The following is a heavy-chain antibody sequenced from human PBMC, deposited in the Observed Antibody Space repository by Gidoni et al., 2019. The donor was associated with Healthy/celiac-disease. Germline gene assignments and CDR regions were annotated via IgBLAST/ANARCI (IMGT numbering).Heavy chain of an antibody. V-gene: IGHV3-21*01. CDR3: ARDLPTYYYGSGRGGFDP. CDR1: GFTFSSYS. CDR2: ISSSSSYI. D-gene: IGHD3-10*01. J-gene: IGHJ5*02. Sequence: EVQLVESGGGLVKPGGSLRLSCAASGFTFSSYSLNWVRQAPGKGLEWVSSISSSSSYIYYADSVKGRFTISRDNAKNSLYLKMNSLRAEDTAVYYCARDLPTYYYGSGRGGFDPWGQGTLVTVSS.